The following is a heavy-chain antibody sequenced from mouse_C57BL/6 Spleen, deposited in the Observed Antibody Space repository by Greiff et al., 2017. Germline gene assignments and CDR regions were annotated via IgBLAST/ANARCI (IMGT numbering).Heavy chain of an antibody. D-gene: IGHD1-1*01. CDR1: GYSITSGYY. CDR2: ISYDGSN. J-gene: IGHJ3*01. Sequence: EVQLQQSGPGLVKPSQSLSLTCSVTGYSITSGYYWNWIRQFPGNKLEWMGYISYDGSNNYNPSLKNRISITRDTSKNQFFLKLNSVTTEDTATYYCARDADYYGSSYEGAYWGQGTLVTVSA. V-gene: IGHV3-6*01. CDR3: ARDADYYGSSYEGAY.